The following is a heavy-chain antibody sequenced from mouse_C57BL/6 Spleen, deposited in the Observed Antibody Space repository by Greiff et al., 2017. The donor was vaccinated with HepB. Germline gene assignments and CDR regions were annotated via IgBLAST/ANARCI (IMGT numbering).Heavy chain of an antibody. Sequence: VQLKESGPELVKPGASVKMSCKASGYTFTDYNMHWVKQSHGKSLEWIGYINPNNGGTSYNQKFKGKATLTVNKSSSTAYMELRSLTSEDSAVYYCARNWDYFDYWGQGTTLTVSS. CDR2: INPNNGGT. V-gene: IGHV1-22*01. D-gene: IGHD4-1*01. CDR3: ARNWDYFDY. J-gene: IGHJ2*01. CDR1: GYTFTDYN.